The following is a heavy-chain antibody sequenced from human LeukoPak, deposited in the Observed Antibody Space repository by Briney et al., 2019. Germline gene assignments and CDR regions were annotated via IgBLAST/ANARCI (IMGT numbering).Heavy chain of an antibody. CDR3: AKESEQWLVLLGYFDY. CDR1: GFTFSSYG. J-gene: IGHJ4*02. V-gene: IGHV3-30*18. D-gene: IGHD6-19*01. CDR2: ISYDGSNK. Sequence: TGGSLRLSCAASGFTFSSYGMHWVRQAPGKGLEWVAVISYDGSNKYYADSVKGRFTISRDNSKNTLYLQMNSLRAEDTAAYYCAKESEQWLVLLGYFDYWGQGTLVTVSS.